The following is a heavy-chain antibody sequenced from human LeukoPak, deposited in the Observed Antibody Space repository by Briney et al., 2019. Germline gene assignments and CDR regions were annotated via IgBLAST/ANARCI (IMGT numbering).Heavy chain of an antibody. V-gene: IGHV4-34*01. D-gene: IGHD6-6*01. CDR2: INNSGST. Sequence: SETLSLTCAVYGGSFSGYYWSWIRQPPGKGLEWIGEINNSGSTNYNPSLKSRVTISVDTSKNQFSLKRSSVTAADTAVYYCARGDLIAARLSWFDPWGQGTLVTVSS. CDR1: GGSFSGYY. J-gene: IGHJ5*02. CDR3: ARGDLIAARLSWFDP.